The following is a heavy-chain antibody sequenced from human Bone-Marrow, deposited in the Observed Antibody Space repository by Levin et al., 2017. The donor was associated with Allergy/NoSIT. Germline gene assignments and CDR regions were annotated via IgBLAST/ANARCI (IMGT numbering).Heavy chain of an antibody. V-gene: IGHV1-2*02. J-gene: IGHJ4*02. Sequence: PGASVKVSCKASGYTFTDYYLHWVRQAPGQGLEWMGWINPETGDTNYAPEFQGRVTMTGDTSITTAYMELSRLRSDDTALYYCALTEEVTMADAWGQGTLVTVSS. CDR3: ALTEEVTMADA. CDR1: GYTFTDYY. CDR2: INPETGDT. D-gene: IGHD5-18*01.